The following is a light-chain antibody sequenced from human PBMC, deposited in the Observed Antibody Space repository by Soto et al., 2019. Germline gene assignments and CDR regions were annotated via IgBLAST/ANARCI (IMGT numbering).Light chain of an antibody. CDR1: SSDVGTYNF. CDR2: EVT. Sequence: QSALTQPPSASGSPGQSVTISCTGTSSDVGTYNFVSWYQQHPGKAPKLIIYEVTKRPSGIPDRFSGSKSGNTASLTVSGLQPEDEAEYFCSSYAGYKNFGVFGTGTKLTVL. V-gene: IGLV2-8*01. J-gene: IGLJ1*01. CDR3: SSYAGYKNFGV.